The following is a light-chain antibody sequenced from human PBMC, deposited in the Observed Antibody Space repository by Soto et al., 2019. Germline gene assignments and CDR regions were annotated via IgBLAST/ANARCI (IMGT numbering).Light chain of an antibody. V-gene: IGLV2-14*03. Sequence: QSVLTQPASVSGSPGQSITISCTGTSSDVGGYNYVSWYQHHPGKVPKLIIYDVSNRPSGVSDRFSGSKSGNTASLTISGLQAEDEADYYCSSYTPSNTALFGGWTKLTVL. J-gene: IGLJ2*01. CDR3: SSYTPSNTAL. CDR1: SSDVGGYNY. CDR2: DVS.